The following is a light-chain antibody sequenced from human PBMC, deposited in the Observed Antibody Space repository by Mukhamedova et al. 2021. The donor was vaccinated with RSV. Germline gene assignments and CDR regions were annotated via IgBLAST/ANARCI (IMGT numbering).Light chain of an antibody. Sequence: GKAPRYLLEVEGSGAYSRGSGIPDRFSGSSSGADRSLTIANLHSEDEAVYYCETWDSDSLVLGGGTKLTVL. V-gene: IGLV4-60*03. CDR2: VEGSGAY. J-gene: IGLJ3*02. CDR3: ETWDSDSLV.